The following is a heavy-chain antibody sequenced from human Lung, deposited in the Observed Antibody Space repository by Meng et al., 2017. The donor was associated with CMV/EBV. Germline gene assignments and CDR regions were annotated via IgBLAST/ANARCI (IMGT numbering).Heavy chain of an antibody. J-gene: IGHJ5*02. CDR2: IYPHSGVT. D-gene: IGHD6-6*01. CDR3: ARDWFEYSSSSFVGWVDP. V-gene: IGHV1-2*02. Sequence: ASVXVSCKSSGYTFTSYYIHWVRQAPGQGLEWMGCIYPHSGVTNYAQKFQGRVTLTRDTSIRTAYMELNRLTSDDTAVYYCARDWFEYSSSSFVGWVDPWXQGTLVTVSS. CDR1: GYTFTSYY.